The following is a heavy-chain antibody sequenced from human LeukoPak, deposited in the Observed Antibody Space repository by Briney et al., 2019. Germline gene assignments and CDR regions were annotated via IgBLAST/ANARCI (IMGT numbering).Heavy chain of an antibody. CDR3: AREADYYDSSGYYLDY. Sequence: GRSLRLSCAASGFTFSSYGMHWVRQAPGKGLEWVAVIWYGGSNKYYADSVKGRFTISRDNSKNTLYLQMNSLRAEDTAVYYCAREADYYDSSGYYLDYWGQGTLVTVSS. V-gene: IGHV3-33*08. D-gene: IGHD3-22*01. J-gene: IGHJ4*02. CDR2: IWYGGSNK. CDR1: GFTFSSYG.